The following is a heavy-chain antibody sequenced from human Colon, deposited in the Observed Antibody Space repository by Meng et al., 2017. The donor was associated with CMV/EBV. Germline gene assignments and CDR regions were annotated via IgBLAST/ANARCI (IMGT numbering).Heavy chain of an antibody. J-gene: IGHJ4*02. V-gene: IGHV2-5*02. Sequence: TLKHARPTPLNPPPTLTLTCTFSGFSLNTYEVGVGWFRQPPGKAPEWLALIYWDDDKRYRSSLGNRLTRTHDASKNQVVLTMTDMDPVDTATYYCAHKSLPAAFFDYWSQGTLVTVSS. CDR3: AHKSLPAAFFDY. CDR1: GFSLNTYEVG. CDR2: IYWDDDK. D-gene: IGHD2-2*01.